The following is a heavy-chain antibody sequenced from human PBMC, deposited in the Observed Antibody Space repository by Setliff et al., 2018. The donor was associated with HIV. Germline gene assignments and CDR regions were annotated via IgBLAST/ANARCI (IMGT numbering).Heavy chain of an antibody. V-gene: IGHV4-31*02. J-gene: IGHJ4*02. CDR1: GGSISSSGYY. Sequence: TLSLTCSVSGGSISSSGYYWSWIRQHPGKGLDWIGRVYYSGSTDYNPSLRSRATLSIDTSKNQFSLKLTSVIAADTAIYYCARGPFVLRFLERLVYFDYWGQGKLVTVSS. CDR3: ARGPFVLRFLERLVYFDY. D-gene: IGHD3-3*01. CDR2: VYYSGST.